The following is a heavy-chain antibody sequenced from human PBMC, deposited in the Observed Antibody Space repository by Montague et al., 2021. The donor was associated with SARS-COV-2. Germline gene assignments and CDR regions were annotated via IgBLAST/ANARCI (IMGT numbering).Heavy chain of an antibody. CDR3: ARGMGGSYLYYFDY. D-gene: IGHD1-26*01. Sequence: SETLSLTCTVSGGSISSYYWSWIRQPPGEGLEWIGYIYYSGSTNYNPSLKSRVTILVDMSKNQFSLKLSSVTAADTAVYYCARGMGGSYLYYFDYWGQGTLVTVSS. CDR1: GGSISSYY. J-gene: IGHJ4*02. CDR2: IYYSGST. V-gene: IGHV4-59*01.